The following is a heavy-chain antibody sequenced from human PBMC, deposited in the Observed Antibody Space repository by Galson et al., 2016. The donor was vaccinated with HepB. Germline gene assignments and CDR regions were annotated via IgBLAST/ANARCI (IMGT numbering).Heavy chain of an antibody. J-gene: IGHJ6*04. Sequence: SLRLSCAASGFTFRNYGMPWVRQAPGKGLEVVASISRRGDSTDYADSVKGRFTISRDNSKNTLSLQMNSLTANDAAIYYCVQGSTAPAVWGKGTTVTVSP. CDR1: GFTFRNYG. D-gene: IGHD2-2*01. CDR2: ISRRGDST. V-gene: IGHV3-23*01. CDR3: VQGSTAPAV.